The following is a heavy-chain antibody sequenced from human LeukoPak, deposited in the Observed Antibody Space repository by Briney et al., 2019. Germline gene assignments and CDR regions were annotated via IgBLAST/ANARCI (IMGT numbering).Heavy chain of an antibody. V-gene: IGHV3-48*04. CDR2: ISSSGSTI. CDR3: ARSDRDSSWAVYYYYYYMDV. J-gene: IGHJ6*03. CDR1: GFTFSSYS. Sequence: GGSLRLSCAASGFTFSSYSMNWVRQAPGKGLEWVSYISSSGSTIYYADSVKGRFTISRDNAKNSLYLQMNSLRAEDTAVYYCARSDRDSSWAVYYYYYYMDVWGKGTTVTISS. D-gene: IGHD6-13*01.